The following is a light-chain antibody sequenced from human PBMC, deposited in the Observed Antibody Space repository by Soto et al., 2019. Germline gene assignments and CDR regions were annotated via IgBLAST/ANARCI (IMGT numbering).Light chain of an antibody. V-gene: IGKV1-27*01. CDR2: SAS. CDR3: QKYDRAPRT. J-gene: IGKJ1*01. CDR1: QGINNY. Sequence: DIQMTQSPSSLSASVGDSVTITCRASQGINNYLAWYQQKPGKVPVLLIYSASTLKSGVPSRFSGRGAGTGFPLTISSLQPEDCANYYCQKYDRAPRTFGQGTKVDIK.